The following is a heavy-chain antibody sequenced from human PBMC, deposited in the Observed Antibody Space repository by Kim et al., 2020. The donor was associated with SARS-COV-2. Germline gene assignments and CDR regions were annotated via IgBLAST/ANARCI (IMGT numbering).Heavy chain of an antibody. V-gene: IGHV4-31*02. D-gene: IGHD5-12*01. J-gene: IGHJ4*02. CDR3: ARESGGSPFDY. Sequence: YYNPSLKSRVTISVDTSKNQFSLKLSSVTAADTAVYYCARESGGSPFDYWGQGTLVTVSS.